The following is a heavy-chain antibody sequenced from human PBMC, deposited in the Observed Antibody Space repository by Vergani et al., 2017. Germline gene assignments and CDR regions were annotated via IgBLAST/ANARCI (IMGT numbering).Heavy chain of an antibody. CDR1: GDSVISTDYH. Sequence: VQLQESGPGLVKPSETLSLTCTVSGDSVISTDYHWGWIRQPPGKGLEWMGIIHPADSDTRYSPSFQGQVTISVDKSISTAYLQRSSLRASDSAMYYCARLYGRDSSGSKYFDYWGQGTLVTVSS. D-gene: IGHD3-22*01. CDR2: IHPADSDT. CDR3: ARLYGRDSSGSKYFDY. J-gene: IGHJ4*02. V-gene: IGHV5-51*01.